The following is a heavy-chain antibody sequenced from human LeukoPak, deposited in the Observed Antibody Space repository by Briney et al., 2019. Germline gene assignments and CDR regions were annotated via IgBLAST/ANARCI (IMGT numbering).Heavy chain of an antibody. Sequence: ASVKVSCKASGYTFTGYYMHWVRQAPGQGLEWMGWINPNSDGTSYAQKLQGRVTMTTDTSTSTAYMELRSLRSDDTAVYYCARGSGFDWFDPWGQGTLVTVSS. CDR2: INPNSDGT. D-gene: IGHD2-15*01. V-gene: IGHV1-2*02. CDR3: ARGSGFDWFDP. J-gene: IGHJ5*02. CDR1: GYTFTGYY.